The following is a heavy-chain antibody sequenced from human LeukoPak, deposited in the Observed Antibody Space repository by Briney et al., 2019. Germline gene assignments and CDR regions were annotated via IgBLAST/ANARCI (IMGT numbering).Heavy chain of an antibody. D-gene: IGHD6-6*01. Sequence: GGSLRLSCAASGFTFSNYGMHWVRQAPGKGLEWVVVISYDGSNKYYADSVKGRFTISRDDSKNTLYLQMNSLRAEDTAVYYCATRGRSSSGHGFSLDCWGQGTLVTVSS. CDR2: ISYDGSNK. V-gene: IGHV3-30*03. J-gene: IGHJ4*02. CDR1: GFTFSNYG. CDR3: ATRGRSSSGHGFSLDC.